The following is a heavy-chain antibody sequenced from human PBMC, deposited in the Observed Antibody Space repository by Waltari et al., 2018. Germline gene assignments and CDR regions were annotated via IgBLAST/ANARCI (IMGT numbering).Heavy chain of an antibody. CDR3: TRLTVTNQRLSYYYYGMDV. J-gene: IGHJ6*02. Sequence: EVQLLESGGGLVQPGGSLRLSCAASGFTFSSYAMSWVRQAPGKGVEWVSAFSGSWGTTNHETTVQRRFTISRDNSKNTLYLQMNSLRAEDTAVYYCTRLTVTNQRLSYYYYGMDVWGQGTTVTVSS. V-gene: IGHV3-23*01. CDR2: FSGSWGTT. CDR1: GFTFSSYA. D-gene: IGHD4-17*01.